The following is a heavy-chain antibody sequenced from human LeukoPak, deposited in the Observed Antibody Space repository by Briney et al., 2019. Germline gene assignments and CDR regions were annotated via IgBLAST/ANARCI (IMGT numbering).Heavy chain of an antibody. Sequence: PGGSLRLSCAPSGCSFSSYAVNWLRQAPGKGLEWVSAISSSGGTTHYADSVKGRYGISRYNSRNTLYLQMNSLIAEDTAVYYCAKDRNGWPTNFDSWGQGTLVTVSA. CDR1: GCSFSSYA. CDR2: ISSSGGTT. D-gene: IGHD6-19*01. J-gene: IGHJ4*02. CDR3: AKDRNGWPTNFDS. V-gene: IGHV3-23*01.